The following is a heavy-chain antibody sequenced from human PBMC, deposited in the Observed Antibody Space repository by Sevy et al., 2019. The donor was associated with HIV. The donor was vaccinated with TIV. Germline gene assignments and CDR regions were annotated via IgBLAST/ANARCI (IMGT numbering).Heavy chain of an antibody. Sequence: GGSLRLSCVAPGFKFNGHGIHWVRQAPGKGLQWVAGISHDGDNKYYADSVKGRFSISGDQSKNTVFLQMHTLTTEDTAVYYCARGYGVNNWRVVGAFDMWGLGTMVTVSS. J-gene: IGHJ3*02. CDR3: ARGYGVNNWRVVGAFDM. V-gene: IGHV3-30*14. CDR2: ISHDGDNK. D-gene: IGHD3-3*01. CDR1: GFKFNGHG.